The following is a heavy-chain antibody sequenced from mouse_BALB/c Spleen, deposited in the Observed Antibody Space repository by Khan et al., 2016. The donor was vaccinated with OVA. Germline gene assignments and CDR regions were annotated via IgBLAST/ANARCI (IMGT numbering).Heavy chain of an antibody. CDR3: ARRTSVYAMDY. V-gene: IGHV1-4*01. D-gene: IGHD1-1*01. Sequence: QVQLKESGAELARPGASVKMSCKASGYTFTSNTIHWIKQRPGQGLEWIGYINPRSAYSNYNQKFKDMATLTADKSSSTAYMQLSSLTSEDSAVYYCARRTSVYAMDYWGQGTSVTVSS. J-gene: IGHJ4*01. CDR2: INPRSAYS. CDR1: GYTFTSNT.